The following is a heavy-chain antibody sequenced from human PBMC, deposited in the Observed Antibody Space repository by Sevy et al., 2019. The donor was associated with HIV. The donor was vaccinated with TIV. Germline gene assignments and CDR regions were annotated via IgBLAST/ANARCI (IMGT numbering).Heavy chain of an antibody. CDR1: GFAFRDSA. J-gene: IGHJ3*02. CDR2: ISHGGSYE. Sequence: GSLRLSCEASGFAFRDSAIHWVRQSPGKGLEWVALISHGGSYEYYVDSVKGRFTVSSDRSKNILYLQMDSLRAEDTAVYYCARMVSGGLRWELIKENAFDIWGQGTAVTVSS. V-gene: IGHV3-30-3*01. CDR3: ARMVSGGLRWELIKENAFDI. D-gene: IGHD4-17*01.